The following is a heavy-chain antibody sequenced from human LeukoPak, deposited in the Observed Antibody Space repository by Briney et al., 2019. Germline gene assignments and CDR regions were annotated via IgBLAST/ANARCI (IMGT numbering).Heavy chain of an antibody. Sequence: ASVKVSCKASGYTFTSYGISWVRQAPGQGLEWMGWISAYNGNTNYAQKLQGRVTMTTDTSTSTAYMELRSLRSDDTAVYYCAREKPRGIRGGDGMYYFDYWGQGTLVTVPS. V-gene: IGHV1-18*04. D-gene: IGHD2-21*02. CDR2: ISAYNGNT. CDR1: GYTFTSYG. J-gene: IGHJ4*02. CDR3: AREKPRGIRGGDGMYYFDY.